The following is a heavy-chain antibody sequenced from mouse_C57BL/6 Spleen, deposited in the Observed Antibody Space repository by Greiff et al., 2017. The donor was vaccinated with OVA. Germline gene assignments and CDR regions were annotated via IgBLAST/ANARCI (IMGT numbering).Heavy chain of an antibody. CDR2: IYPGDGDT. J-gene: IGHJ2*01. Sequence: VQLQQSGPELVKPGASVKISCKASGYAFSSSWMNWVKQRPGKGLEWIGRIYPGDGDTNYNGKFKGKATLTADKSSSTAYMQLSSLTSEDSAVYFCARTIEYGNYEDFWGEGTTLSVSS. CDR1: GYAFSSSW. CDR3: ARTIEYGNYEDF. D-gene: IGHD2-10*02. V-gene: IGHV1-82*01.